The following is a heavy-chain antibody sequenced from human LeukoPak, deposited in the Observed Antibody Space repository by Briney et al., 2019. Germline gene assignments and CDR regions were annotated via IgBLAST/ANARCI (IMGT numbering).Heavy chain of an antibody. Sequence: GGSLRLSCAASGFTFSSYSMNWVRQAPGKGLEWVPSISSSSSYIYYADSVKGRFTISRDNAKNSLYLQMNSLRAEDTAVYYCARESDVSIAAAFDYWGQGTLVTVSS. CDR2: ISSSSSYI. D-gene: IGHD6-13*01. J-gene: IGHJ4*02. CDR3: ARESDVSIAAAFDY. CDR1: GFTFSSYS. V-gene: IGHV3-21*01.